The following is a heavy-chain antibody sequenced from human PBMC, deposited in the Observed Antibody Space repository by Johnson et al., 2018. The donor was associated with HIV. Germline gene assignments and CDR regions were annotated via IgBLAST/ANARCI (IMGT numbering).Heavy chain of an antibody. CDR3: ARSSGSYWRGTFDI. CDR1: GFTFSNYD. CDR2: FYSGGST. J-gene: IGHJ3*02. D-gene: IGHD1-26*01. Sequence: EVQLVESGGDWVQRGGSLKLSCAASGFTFSNYDIHWVRQAPGRGLEWVSVFYSGGSTYYADSVKGRFTISRDNSKNTLYLQMNSLRAEDTAVYYCARSSGSYWRGTFDIWGQGTMVTVSS. V-gene: IGHV3-66*01.